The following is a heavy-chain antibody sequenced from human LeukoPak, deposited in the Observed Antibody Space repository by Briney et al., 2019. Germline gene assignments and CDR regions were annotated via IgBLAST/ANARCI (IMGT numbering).Heavy chain of an antibody. J-gene: IGHJ4*02. CDR2: IIPILGIA. D-gene: IGHD2-15*01. CDR3: ARLGYCSGGSCYSGAN. Sequence: SVKVSCKASGGTFSSYAISWVRQAPGQGLEWMGRIIPILGIANYAQKFQGRVTITADKSTSTAYMELSGLRSEDTAVYYCARLGYCSGGSCYSGANWGQGTLVTVSS. CDR1: GGTFSSYA. V-gene: IGHV1-69*04.